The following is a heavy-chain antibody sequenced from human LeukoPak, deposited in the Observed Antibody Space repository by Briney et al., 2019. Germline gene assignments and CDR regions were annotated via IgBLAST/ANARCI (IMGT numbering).Heavy chain of an antibody. Sequence: TGGSLRLSCAASGFTFSSYAMSWVRQAPGKGLEWVSAISGSGDSTYYADSVKGRFTISRDNSKNTLYLQMNSLRAEDTAVYYCAKERAVVPRGGMDVWGQGTTVTVSS. CDR2: ISGSGDST. D-gene: IGHD2-2*01. CDR1: GFTFSSYA. V-gene: IGHV3-23*01. J-gene: IGHJ6*02. CDR3: AKERAVVPRGGMDV.